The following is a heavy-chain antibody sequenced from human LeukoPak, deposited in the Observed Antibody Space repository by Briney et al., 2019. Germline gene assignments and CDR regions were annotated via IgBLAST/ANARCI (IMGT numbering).Heavy chain of an antibody. D-gene: IGHD6-19*01. Sequence: GGSLRLSCAASGFTFDEYGMSWVPQAPGKGLEWVSGINWKGGSRDYGDSVKGRFTISRDNAKNSLYLQMNSLTAEDTALYYCARDLGAAVAGDFDYWGQGTLVTVSS. CDR2: INWKGGSR. CDR3: ARDLGAAVAGDFDY. J-gene: IGHJ4*02. CDR1: GFTFDEYG. V-gene: IGHV3-20*04.